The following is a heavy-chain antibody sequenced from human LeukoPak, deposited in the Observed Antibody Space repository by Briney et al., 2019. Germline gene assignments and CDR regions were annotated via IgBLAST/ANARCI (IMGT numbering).Heavy chain of an antibody. V-gene: IGHV4-38-2*02. J-gene: IGHJ6*03. CDR1: GYSISSGYY. CDR3: ARVIGGSYYRDYYCYMDV. CDR2: IYHSGST. D-gene: IGHD1-26*01. Sequence: PSETLSLTCTVSGYSISSGYYWGWIRQPPGKGLEWIGSIYHSGSTYYNPSLKSRVTISVDTSKNQFSLKLSSVTAADTAVYYCARVIGGSYYRDYYCYMDVWGKGTTVTVSS.